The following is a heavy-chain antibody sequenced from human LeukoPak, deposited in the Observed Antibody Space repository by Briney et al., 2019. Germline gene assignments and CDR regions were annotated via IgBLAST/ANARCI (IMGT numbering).Heavy chain of an antibody. CDR2: MNPNSGNK. CDR1: GYTFITYD. J-gene: IGHJ5*02. CDR3: ARVFCVHGVCYTGDWFDP. D-gene: IGHD2-8*01. Sequence: ASVKVSCKASGYTFITYDINWVRQAPGQGLEWMGRMNPNSGNKGYAQKFQGRVTMTRNTSISTAYMEPSSLRSEDTAVYYCARVFCVHGVCYTGDWFDPWGQGTLVTVSS. V-gene: IGHV1-8*01.